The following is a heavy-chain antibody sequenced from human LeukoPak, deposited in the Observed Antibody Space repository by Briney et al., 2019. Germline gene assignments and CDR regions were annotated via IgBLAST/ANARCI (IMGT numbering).Heavy chain of an antibody. D-gene: IGHD5-24*01. CDR3: ARGQLSRYFDL. CDR2: IWYDGSKQ. J-gene: IGHJ2*01. CDR1: GLTFSKYG. V-gene: IGHV3-33*01. Sequence: GGSLRLSCEASGLTFSKYGMHWVRQAPGKGLEWVAVIWYDGSKQYYVDSVKGRFTISRAKNTMYLQMDSLRAEDTAVYYCARGQLSRYFDLWGRGTLVTVPS.